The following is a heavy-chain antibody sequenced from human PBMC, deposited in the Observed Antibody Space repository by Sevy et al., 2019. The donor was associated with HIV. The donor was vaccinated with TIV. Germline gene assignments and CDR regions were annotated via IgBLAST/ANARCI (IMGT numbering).Heavy chain of an antibody. CDR3: AITKDYYDSSGYPFDY. V-gene: IGHV1-24*01. CDR1: GYTLIQLS. J-gene: IGHJ4*02. D-gene: IGHD3-22*01. Sequence: ASVKVSCKVSGYTLIQLSMHWVRPVPGKELEWMGSFNPEDGETIYAQKFQGRVNMTEDTSTDIAYMELSNLKSEDTAIFYCAITKDYYDSSGYPFDYWGQGTLVTVSS. CDR2: FNPEDGET.